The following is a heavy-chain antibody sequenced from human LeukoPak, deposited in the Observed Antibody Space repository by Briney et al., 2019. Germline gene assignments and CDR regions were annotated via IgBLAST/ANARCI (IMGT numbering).Heavy chain of an antibody. J-gene: IGHJ3*02. D-gene: IGHD2-2*01. CDR2: IYYSGST. CDR1: GGSISRYY. Sequence: SETLSLTFSVFGGSISRYYWSWIRQPPGKGREGLGYIYYSGSTNHNPSLKSRVTISVDTSKNQFSLKLSSVTAADTAVYYCARYCSSTSCPAPYAFDISGQGTMVTVPS. CDR3: ARYCSSTSCPAPYAFDI. V-gene: IGHV4-59*01.